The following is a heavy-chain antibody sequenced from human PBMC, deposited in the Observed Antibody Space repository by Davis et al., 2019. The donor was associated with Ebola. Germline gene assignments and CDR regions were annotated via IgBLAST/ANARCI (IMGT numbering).Heavy chain of an antibody. CDR2: ISTFDGKT. Sequence: ASVKVSCKATGYTFISYGISWVRQAPGQGPEWMGWISTFDGKTKYVQKFQGRVTMTRDKSTSTVYMELRSLRSDDTAVYYCARGLDFGDYTDYWGQGTLVTVAS. J-gene: IGHJ4*02. CDR1: GYTFISYG. CDR3: ARGLDFGDYTDY. D-gene: IGHD4-17*01. V-gene: IGHV1-18*01.